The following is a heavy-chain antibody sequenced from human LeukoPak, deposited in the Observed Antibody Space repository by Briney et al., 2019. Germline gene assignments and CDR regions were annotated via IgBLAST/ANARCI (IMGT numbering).Heavy chain of an antibody. Sequence: ASVTVSCKASGYTFTNYGLRWVRQAPGQGLEWMGWISAYNGNTNYAQKLQGRVTMTTDTSTSTAYMELRTLRSDDTAVYYCARKLGAYSSSWFDYWGQGTLVTVSS. D-gene: IGHD6-13*01. CDR2: ISAYNGNT. V-gene: IGHV1-18*01. CDR1: GYTFTNYG. J-gene: IGHJ4*02. CDR3: ARKLGAYSSSWFDY.